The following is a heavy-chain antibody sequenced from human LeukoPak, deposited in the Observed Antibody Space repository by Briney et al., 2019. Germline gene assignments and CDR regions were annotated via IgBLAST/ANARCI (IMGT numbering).Heavy chain of an antibody. CDR3: ARRSVYSSSSGKTP. CDR2: INHSGST. V-gene: IGHV4-34*01. Sequence: PSETLSLTCAVYGGSFSGYYWNWIRQPPGKGLEWIAEINHSGSTNYNPSLKSRVTISVDTSKNQLSLKLSSVTAADTAVYYCARRSVYSSSSGKTPWGQGTLVIVSS. J-gene: IGHJ5*02. CDR1: GGSFSGYY. D-gene: IGHD6-6*01.